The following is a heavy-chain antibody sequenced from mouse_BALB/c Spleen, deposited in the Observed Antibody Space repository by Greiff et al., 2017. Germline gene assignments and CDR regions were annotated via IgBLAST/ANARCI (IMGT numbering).Heavy chain of an antibody. CDR3: ARAYDYDAGMFAY. CDR1: GFSLTSYG. V-gene: IGHV2-9*02. Sequence: VQVVESGPGLVAPSQSLSITCTVSGFSLTSYGVHWVRQPPGKGLEWLGVIWAGGSTNYNSALMSRLSISKDNSKSQVFLKMNSLQTDDTAMYYCARAYDYDAGMFAYWGQGTLVTVSA. D-gene: IGHD2-4*01. CDR2: IWAGGST. J-gene: IGHJ3*01.